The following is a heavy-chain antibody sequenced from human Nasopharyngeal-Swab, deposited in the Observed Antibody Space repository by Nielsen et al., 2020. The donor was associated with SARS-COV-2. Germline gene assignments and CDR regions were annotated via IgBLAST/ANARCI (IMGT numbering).Heavy chain of an antibody. Sequence: SCKASGYTFTSYYMHWVRQAPGKGLVWVSRINEHGSRTDYADSVRGRFSISRDNAKNTLYLQMSSLRVDDTAVYYCVKHQGSSSDQWGQGTLVTVSS. V-gene: IGHV3-74*01. CDR2: INEHGSRT. CDR3: VKHQGSSSDQ. J-gene: IGHJ4*02. CDR1: GYTFTSYY.